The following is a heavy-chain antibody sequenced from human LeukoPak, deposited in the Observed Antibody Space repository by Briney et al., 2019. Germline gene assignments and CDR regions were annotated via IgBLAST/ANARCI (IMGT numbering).Heavy chain of an antibody. CDR1: GGSISSYY. CDR3: ARVRPRRYSGYDPAFDI. D-gene: IGHD5-12*01. J-gene: IGHJ3*02. Sequence: SETLSLTCTVSGGSISSYYWSWIRQPPGKGLEWVGYIYYSGSTNYNPSLKSRVTISVDTSKNQFSLKLSSVTAADTAVYYCARVRPRRYSGYDPAFDIWGQGTMVTVSS. V-gene: IGHV4-59*01. CDR2: IYYSGST.